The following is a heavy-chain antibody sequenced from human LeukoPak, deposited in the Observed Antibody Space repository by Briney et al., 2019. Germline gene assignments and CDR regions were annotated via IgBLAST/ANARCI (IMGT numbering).Heavy chain of an antibody. J-gene: IGHJ6*03. CDR1: GFTFSSYS. Sequence: GGSLRLSCAASGFTFSSYSMNWVRQAPGKGLEWVSSISSSSSYIYYADSVKGRFTISRDNAKNSLYLQMNSLRAEDTAVYYCARVPNYYDSSGSQHYYYMDVWGKGTTVTVSS. CDR2: ISSSSSYI. V-gene: IGHV3-21*01. CDR3: ARVPNYYDSSGSQHYYYMDV. D-gene: IGHD3-22*01.